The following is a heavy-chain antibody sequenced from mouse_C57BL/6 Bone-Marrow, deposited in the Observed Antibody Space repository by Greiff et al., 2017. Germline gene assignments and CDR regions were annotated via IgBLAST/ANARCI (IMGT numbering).Heavy chain of an antibody. CDR2: IYPRSGNT. V-gene: IGHV1-81*01. CDR1: GYTFTSYG. J-gene: IGHJ1*03. D-gene: IGHD3-1*01. Sequence: VQLKQSGAELARPGASVKLSCKASGYTFTSYGISWVKQRTGQGLEWIGEIYPRSGNTYYNEKFKGKATLTADKSSSTAYMELRSLTSEDSAVYFCARSGPPWYFDVWGTGTTVTVSS. CDR3: ARSGPPWYFDV.